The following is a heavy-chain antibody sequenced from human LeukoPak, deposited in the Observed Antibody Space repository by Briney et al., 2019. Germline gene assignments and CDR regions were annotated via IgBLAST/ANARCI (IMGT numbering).Heavy chain of an antibody. CDR2: IYHSGST. CDR1: GGSISSSNW. D-gene: IGHD3-22*01. CDR3: ARLGYYDSSGYRHFDY. J-gene: IGHJ4*02. V-gene: IGHV4-4*02. Sequence: PSGTLSLTCAVSGGSISSSNWWSWVRQPPGKGLEWIREIYHSGSTNYNPSLKSRVTISVDKSKNQFSLKLSSVTAADTAVYYCARLGYYDSSGYRHFDYWGQGTLVTVSS.